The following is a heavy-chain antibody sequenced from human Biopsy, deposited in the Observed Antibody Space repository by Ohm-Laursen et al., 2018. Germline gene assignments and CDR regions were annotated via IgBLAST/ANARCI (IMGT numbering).Heavy chain of an antibody. CDR3: AHGSGSYYKWDF. V-gene: IGHV4-59*08. J-gene: IGHJ4*02. CDR1: GFSITRSY. CDR2: VFDRGTT. D-gene: IGHD3-10*01. Sequence: SQTLSLTCTLSGFSITRSYWSWLRQPPGKGLEWIGHVFDRGTTNYNPPIRSRVTMSENSSKKKFSLMVVSVTAADTAIYYCAHGSGSYYKWDFWGRGILVTVSS.